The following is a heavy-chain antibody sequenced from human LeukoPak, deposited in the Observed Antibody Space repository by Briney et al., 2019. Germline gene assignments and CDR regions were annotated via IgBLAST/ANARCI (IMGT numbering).Heavy chain of an antibody. D-gene: IGHD3-10*01. CDR1: GFTFNSYW. J-gene: IGHJ4*02. CDR3: ARDRGAVRY. Sequence: GGSLRLSCAAPGFTFNSYWMSWVRQAPGKGLEWVANIKQDGSEKDYVDSVKGRFTISRDNAKNSLYLQMDSLGAEDTAVYYCARDRGAVRYWGQGTLVTVFS. CDR2: IKQDGSEK. V-gene: IGHV3-7*01.